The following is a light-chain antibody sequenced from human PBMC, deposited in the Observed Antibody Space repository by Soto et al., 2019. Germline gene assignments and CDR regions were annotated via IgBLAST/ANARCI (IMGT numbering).Light chain of an antibody. CDR1: QSVGNNY. Sequence: ILFPQSPGTLSLSPGEGATLSCRASQSVGNNYLAWYQRKPGKAPRLLIYGASNRATGIPDRLSGSGSGTDFTLPIRRLEPEDFALYYCQQYGSSGTFGQGTKVDI. CDR2: GAS. V-gene: IGKV3-20*01. J-gene: IGKJ1*01. CDR3: QQYGSSGT.